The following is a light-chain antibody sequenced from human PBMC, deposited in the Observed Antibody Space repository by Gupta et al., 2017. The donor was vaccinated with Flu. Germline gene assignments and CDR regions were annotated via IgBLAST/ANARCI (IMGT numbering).Light chain of an antibody. Sequence: SVLTHPPAASGTRGHRATSSCSGTTSDIGSNTVSWYQQLPGRAPKLLMHNNNHRPSGVPDRFSGSKSGTSASLAISGLHSEDEADYYCASWDDSLNQWLFGGGTKVTVL. J-gene: IGLJ3*02. CDR1: TSDIGSNT. CDR2: NNN. CDR3: ASWDDSLNQWL. V-gene: IGLV1-44*01.